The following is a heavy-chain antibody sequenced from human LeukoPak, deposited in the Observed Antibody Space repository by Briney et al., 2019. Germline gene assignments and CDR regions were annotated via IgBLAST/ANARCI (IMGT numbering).Heavy chain of an antibody. CDR1: GGSISVRSYY. J-gene: IGHJ4*02. CDR3: ARLGSYGYIDY. V-gene: IGHV4-39*01. Sequence: SETLSLTCTVSGGSISVRSYYWGWIRQPPGKGLEWIGSIYYSGSTYYNPSLKSRVTISVDTSKNQFSLKLSSVTAADTAVYYCARLGSYGYIDYWGQGTLVTVSS. D-gene: IGHD3-16*01. CDR2: IYYSGST.